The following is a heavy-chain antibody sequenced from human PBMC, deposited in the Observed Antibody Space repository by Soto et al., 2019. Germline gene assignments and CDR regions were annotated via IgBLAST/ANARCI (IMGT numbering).Heavy chain of an antibody. Sequence: QVPLVESGGGVVQPGRSLRLSCAASGFTFSSYGMHWVRQAPGKGLEWVAVISYDGSNKYYADSVKGRFTISRDNSKNTLYLQMNSLRAEDTAVYYCAKVWGSGSYYDVDVHFDYWGQGTLVTVSS. V-gene: IGHV3-30*18. D-gene: IGHD1-26*01. CDR1: GFTFSSYG. CDR3: AKVWGSGSYYDVDVHFDY. J-gene: IGHJ4*02. CDR2: ISYDGSNK.